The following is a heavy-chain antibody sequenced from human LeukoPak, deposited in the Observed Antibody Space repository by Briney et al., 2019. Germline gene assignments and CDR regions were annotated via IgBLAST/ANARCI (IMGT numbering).Heavy chain of an antibody. CDR3: ARGEYSNGYPYRLDS. V-gene: IGHV1-2*02. Sequence: ASVKVSCKASGSTFSDYHINWVRQASGQGPEWMGWINPKSGDASYNQAFQGRVTMTRDTSISTAYMELNRLRSDDTAMYYCARGEYSNGYPYRLDSWGQGTLVTVSS. D-gene: IGHD3-16*01. CDR2: INPKSGDA. CDR1: GSTFSDYH. J-gene: IGHJ4*02.